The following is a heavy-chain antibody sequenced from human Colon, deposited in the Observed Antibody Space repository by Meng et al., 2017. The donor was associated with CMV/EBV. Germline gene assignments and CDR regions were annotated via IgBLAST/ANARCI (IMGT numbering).Heavy chain of an antibody. J-gene: IGHJ4*02. CDR3: ARDRWFTF. Sequence: EVQLWESVGGLVQPGGSMRLSCAASGFTFTSYDMSWVRQAPGKGLEWVSTIGRGSGANYADSVKGRFTMSRDNSKNTVYLEMNNLRAEDTAIYYCARDRWFTFWGQGVLVTVSS. CDR2: IGRGSGA. V-gene: IGHV3-23*01. CDR1: GFTFTSYD. D-gene: IGHD2-15*01.